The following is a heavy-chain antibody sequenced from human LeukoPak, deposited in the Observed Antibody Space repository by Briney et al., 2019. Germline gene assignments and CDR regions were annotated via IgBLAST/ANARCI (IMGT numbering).Heavy chain of an antibody. CDR3: ARHRPGPYDY. CDR1: GGSISNYY. V-gene: IGHV4-59*08. J-gene: IGHJ4*02. CDR2: VYYSGST. Sequence: SETLSLTCTVSGGSISNYYWTWIRQPPGKGLEWIAYVYYSGSTNYNPSLKSRVTISVDTSNNQFSLKLSSVTAADTALYYCARHRPGPYDYWGQGTLVTVSS.